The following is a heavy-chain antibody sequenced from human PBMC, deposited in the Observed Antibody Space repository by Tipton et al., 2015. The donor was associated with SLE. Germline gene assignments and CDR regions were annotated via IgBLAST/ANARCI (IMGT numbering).Heavy chain of an antibody. D-gene: IGHD1-26*01. J-gene: IGHJ3*01. V-gene: IGHV4-61*02. Sequence: TLSLTCTVSGGSIIRGHYSWSWIRQPAGKGLEWIVRIHTSGNTHYNPPLKTRVTISKDTSKNQFPLQATSAPAADTSLYYCASDLPVVYSGTPWTGPFELWGQGTTVGVSS. CDR2: IHTSGNT. CDR3: ASDLPVVYSGTPWTGPFEL. CDR1: GGSIIRGHYS.